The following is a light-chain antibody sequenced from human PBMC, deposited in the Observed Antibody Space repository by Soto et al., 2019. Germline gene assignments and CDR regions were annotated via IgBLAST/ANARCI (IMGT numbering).Light chain of an antibody. CDR2: ENN. J-gene: IGLJ3*02. Sequence: QSVLTQPPSVSAAPGQKVTISCSGSSSNIGNNYVSWYQQVPGTAPKILLYENNKRPSGIPDRFSGSKSGTSATLGITGLQTGDEADYYCGTWDSVLSAGGWVCGGGTQVTVL. V-gene: IGLV1-51*02. CDR1: SSNIGNNY. CDR3: GTWDSVLSAGGWV.